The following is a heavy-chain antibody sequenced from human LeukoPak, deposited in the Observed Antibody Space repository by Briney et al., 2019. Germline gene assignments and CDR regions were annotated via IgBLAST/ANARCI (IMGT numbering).Heavy chain of an antibody. CDR3: ARGSWNRYSFDS. D-gene: IGHD3-9*01. CDR2: LYSGGTP. CDR1: GFTFSSYS. V-gene: IGHV3-53*01. J-gene: IGHJ4*02. Sequence: GGSLRLSCAASGFTFSSYSMNWVRQAPGKGLEWVSLLYSGGTPDYTDSVKGRFTISRDTSKNTLYLQMNSLRAEDTALYYCARGSWNRYSFDSWGQGTLVTVSS.